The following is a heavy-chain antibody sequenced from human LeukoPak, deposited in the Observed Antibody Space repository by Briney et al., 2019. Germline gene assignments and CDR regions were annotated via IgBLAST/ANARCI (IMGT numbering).Heavy chain of an antibody. CDR1: GGSFSSYY. V-gene: IGHV4-59*01. CDR2: IYYSGST. CDR3: ARAGQTMVRGVTYYYYYGMDV. J-gene: IGHJ6*02. Sequence: SETLSLTCAVYGGSFSSYYWSWIRQPPGKGLEWIGYIYYSGSTNYNPSLKSRVTISVDTSKNQFSLKLSSVTAADTAVYYCARAGQTMVRGVTYYYYYGMDVWGQGTTVTVPS. D-gene: IGHD3-10*01.